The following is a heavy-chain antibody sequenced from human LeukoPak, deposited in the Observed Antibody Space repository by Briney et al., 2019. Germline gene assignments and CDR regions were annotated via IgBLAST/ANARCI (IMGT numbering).Heavy chain of an antibody. CDR2: IYYTGST. J-gene: IGHJ4*02. CDR1: GGSISTYY. D-gene: IGHD2-15*01. CDR3: ARKVRSGPSYFDY. V-gene: IGHV4-59*08. Sequence: PSETLSLTCTVSGGSISTYYWSWIRQPPGKGLEWIAYIYYTGSTDYNPSLKSRVTISVDTSKNQFSLKLSSVTAADTAVYYCARKVRSGPSYFDYWGQGTLVTVSS.